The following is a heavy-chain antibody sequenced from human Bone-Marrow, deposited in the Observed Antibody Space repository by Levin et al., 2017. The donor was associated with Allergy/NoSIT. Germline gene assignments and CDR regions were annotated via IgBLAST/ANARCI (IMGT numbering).Heavy chain of an antibody. J-gene: IGHJ4*02. CDR3: AKIPVVVPGPSITYFDY. Sequence: ASVKVSCKASGYSFSNYAISWVRQAPGQGLEWMGWINTNTGNPTYAQGFTGRFVFSLDTLVSTAYLQINSLKTEDTAVYYCAKIPVVVPGPSITYFDYWGQGTLVTVSS. CDR2: INTNTGNP. V-gene: IGHV7-4-1*02. CDR1: GYSFSNYA. D-gene: IGHD3-16*02.